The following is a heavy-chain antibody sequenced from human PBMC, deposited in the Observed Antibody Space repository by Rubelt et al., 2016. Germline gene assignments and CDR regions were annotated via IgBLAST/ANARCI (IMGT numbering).Heavy chain of an antibody. CDR1: GGSISSSSYY. J-gene: IGHJ5*02. Sequence: QLQLQESGPGLVKPSETLSLTCTVSGGSISSSSYYWGWIRQPPGKGLEWIGSIYYSGSTYYNPSLKSRVTISVDTSKNQFSLKLSSVTAADTAVYYCARQGPSNWFDPWGQGTLVTVSS. CDR3: ARQGPSNWFDP. V-gene: IGHV4-39*01. CDR2: IYYSGST.